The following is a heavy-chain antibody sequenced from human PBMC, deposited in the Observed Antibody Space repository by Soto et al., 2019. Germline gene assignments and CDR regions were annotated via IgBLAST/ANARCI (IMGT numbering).Heavy chain of an antibody. Sequence: ASVKVSCKASGYPFDTYGINWVRQAPGQGLEWMGGIIPIFGTANYAQKFQGRVTITADESTSTAYMELRSLRSEDTAVYYCARGVHYDSSGYYYFYWGQGTLVTVSS. D-gene: IGHD3-22*01. CDR1: GYPFDTYG. V-gene: IGHV1-69*13. CDR2: IIPIFGTA. J-gene: IGHJ4*02. CDR3: ARGVHYDSSGYYYFY.